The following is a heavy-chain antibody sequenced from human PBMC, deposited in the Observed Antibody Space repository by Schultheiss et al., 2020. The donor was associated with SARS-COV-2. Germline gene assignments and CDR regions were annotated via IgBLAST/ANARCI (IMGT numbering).Heavy chain of an antibody. V-gene: IGHV4-34*01. J-gene: IGHJ5*02. Sequence: SETLSLTCTVSGGSISSYYWSWIRQPPGKGLEWIGEINHSGSTNYNPSLKSRVTISVDTSKNQFSLKLSSVTAADTAVYYCARSNSATGWFDPWGQGTLVTVSS. CDR3: ARSNSATGWFDP. D-gene: IGHD1-7*01. CDR2: INHSGST. CDR1: GGSISSYY.